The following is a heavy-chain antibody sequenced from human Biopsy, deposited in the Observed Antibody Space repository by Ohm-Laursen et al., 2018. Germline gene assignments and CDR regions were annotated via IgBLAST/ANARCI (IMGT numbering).Heavy chain of an antibody. CDR3: ARDRMTDVFGGPTRTDVFDS. V-gene: IGHV1-2*02. J-gene: IGHJ4*02. CDR1: GSTFNDYF. D-gene: IGHD3-10*01. Sequence: SVKVSCKASGSTFNDYFIHWVRQSPGQGLEWMGWVNLNSGATNSAENFRDRVTLTRNTSISAVYIELRRLKSDDAAVYYCARDRMTDVFGGPTRTDVFDSWGQGTPVTVSS. CDR2: VNLNSGAT.